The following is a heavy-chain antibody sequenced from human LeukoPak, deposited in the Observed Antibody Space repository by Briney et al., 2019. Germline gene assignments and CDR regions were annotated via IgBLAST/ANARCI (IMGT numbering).Heavy chain of an antibody. Sequence: SETLSLTCTVSGGSISSGDYYWSWIRQPPGKGLEWIGYIYYSGSTYYNPSLKSRVIISVNTSKNQFSLKLSSVTAADTAVYYCARDGYSYGYTLDYWGQGTLVTVSS. CDR1: GGSISSGDYY. V-gene: IGHV4-30-4*01. CDR2: IYYSGST. J-gene: IGHJ4*02. D-gene: IGHD5-18*01. CDR3: ARDGYSYGYTLDY.